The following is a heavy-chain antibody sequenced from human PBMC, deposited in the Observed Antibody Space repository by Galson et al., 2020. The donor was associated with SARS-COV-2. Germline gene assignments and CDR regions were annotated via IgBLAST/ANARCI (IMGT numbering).Heavy chain of an antibody. CDR2: IWYDGSNK. D-gene: IGHD5-12*01. J-gene: IGHJ6*02. Sequence: GGSLRLSCAASGFTFSSYGMHWVRQAPGKGLEWVAVIWYDGSNKYYADSVKGRFTISRDNSKNTLYLQMNSLRAEDTAVYYCAKDLSRDGYNYRGYYGMDVCGQGTTVTVSS. CDR1: GFTFSSYG. V-gene: IGHV3-33*06. CDR3: AKDLSRDGYNYRGYYGMDV.